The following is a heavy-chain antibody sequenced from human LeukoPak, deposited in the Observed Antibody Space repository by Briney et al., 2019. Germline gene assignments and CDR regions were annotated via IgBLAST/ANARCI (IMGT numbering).Heavy chain of an antibody. J-gene: IGHJ4*02. D-gene: IGHD1-26*01. CDR2: IKQDGSEK. Sequence: PGGSLRLSCAASGFTFSSYWMSWVRQAPGKGLEWVANIKQDGSEKYYVDSVKGRFTISRDNAKNSLYLQMNSLRAEDTAVYYCAKGVNVGGTRLVDYWGQGTLVTVSS. CDR1: GFTFSSYW. CDR3: AKGVNVGGTRLVDY. V-gene: IGHV3-7*01.